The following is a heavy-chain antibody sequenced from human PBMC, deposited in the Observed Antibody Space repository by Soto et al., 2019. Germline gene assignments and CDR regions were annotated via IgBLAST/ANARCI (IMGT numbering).Heavy chain of an antibody. Sequence: QVQLVQSGAEVKRPGASVKVSCKASGYTFTNDVIHWVRQAPGQRLEWMGWIGTGTTRTDHSQRFLGRVTFTRDTSASTVYMELSSLRSEDTGVYYCAREGVAAATRPWGDAFDIWGQGTMVTVSS. CDR1: GYTFTNDV. CDR2: IGTGTTRT. J-gene: IGHJ3*02. D-gene: IGHD6-25*01. V-gene: IGHV1-3*04. CDR3: AREGVAAATRPWGDAFDI.